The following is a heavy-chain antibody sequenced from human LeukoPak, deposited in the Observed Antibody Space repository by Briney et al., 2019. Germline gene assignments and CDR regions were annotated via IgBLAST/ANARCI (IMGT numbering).Heavy chain of an antibody. CDR3: ARDPWSSSRFDWFDP. D-gene: IGHD6-6*01. J-gene: IGHJ5*02. V-gene: IGHV1-8*03. CDR2: MNPNSGNT. CDR1: GYTFTSYD. Sequence: GASVKVSCKASGYTFTSYDINWVRQATGQGLEWMGWMNPNSGNTGYAQKFQSRVTITRNTSISTAYMELSRLRSDDTAVYYCARDPWSSSRFDWFDPWGQGTLVTVSS.